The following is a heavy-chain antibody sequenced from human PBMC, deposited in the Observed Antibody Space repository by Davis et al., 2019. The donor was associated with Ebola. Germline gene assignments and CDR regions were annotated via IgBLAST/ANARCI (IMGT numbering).Heavy chain of an antibody. J-gene: IGHJ6*03. CDR1: GGTFSSYA. CDR3: ARDSGGYRHYYYYYMDV. D-gene: IGHD2-15*01. CDR2: IIPIFDTA. V-gene: IGHV1-69*13. Sequence: AASVKVSCKASGGTFSSYANSWVRQAPGQGLEWMGGIIPIFDTAKYAQKFQGRVTITADESTSTAYMELSSLRSEDTAVYYCARDSGGYRHYYYYYMDVWGKGTTVTVSS.